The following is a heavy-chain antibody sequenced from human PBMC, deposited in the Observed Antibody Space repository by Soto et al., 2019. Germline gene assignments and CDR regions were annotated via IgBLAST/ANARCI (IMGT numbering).Heavy chain of an antibody. Sequence: QVQLVQSGAEMRKPGSSLRVSCKASGGTFSDYAFSWVRQAPGQGLEWMGGIVPRFGSPNYAQKFGGRVTDAADTSTSTVYMELSSLRFDDTAVYFCARDRIQLRLGKYSFNGMDVWGQGTTIPVSS. CDR1: GGTFSDYA. J-gene: IGHJ6*02. V-gene: IGHV1-69*06. D-gene: IGHD3-16*01. CDR2: IVPRFGSP. CDR3: ARDRIQLRLGKYSFNGMDV.